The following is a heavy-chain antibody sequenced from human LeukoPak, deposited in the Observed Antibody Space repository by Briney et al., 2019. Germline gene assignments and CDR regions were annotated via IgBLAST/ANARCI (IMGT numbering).Heavy chain of an antibody. J-gene: IGHJ4*02. CDR1: GFTFSSYW. CDR2: IKQDGSEK. Sequence: PGGSLRLSCAASGFTFSSYWMSWVRQAPGKGLEWVANIKQDGSEKYYVDSVKGRFTISRDNAKNSLYLQMNSLRAEDTAVYYCARDLWSGPVDYWGQGTLVTVSP. CDR3: ARDLWSGPVDY. V-gene: IGHV3-7*03. D-gene: IGHD3-3*01.